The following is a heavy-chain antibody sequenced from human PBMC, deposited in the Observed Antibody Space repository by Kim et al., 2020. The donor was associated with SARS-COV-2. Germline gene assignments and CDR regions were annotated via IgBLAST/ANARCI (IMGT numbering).Heavy chain of an antibody. V-gene: IGHV4-38-2*02. J-gene: IGHJ6*02. CDR2: IYHSGNT. D-gene: IGHD4-17*01. CDR3: AREGLREYFYGMDV. Sequence: SETLSLTCTVSGYSISSGYYWGRIRQPPGKGLEWIGSIYHSGNTYYNPSLKSRVTISVDTSKNQFSLKLSSVTAADTAVYYCAREGLREYFYGMDVWGQGTTVTVSS. CDR1: GYSISSGYY.